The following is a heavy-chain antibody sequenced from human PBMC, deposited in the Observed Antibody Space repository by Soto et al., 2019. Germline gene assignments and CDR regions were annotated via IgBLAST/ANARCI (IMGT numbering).Heavy chain of an antibody. CDR3: ARDSPGTYYDFWSGYYTPSDY. V-gene: IGHV1-18*01. J-gene: IGHJ4*02. CDR2: ISAYNGNT. D-gene: IGHD3-3*01. Sequence: ASLKVSCKSSGCTFTSYGISCVRHSPGQGLELMGWISAYNGNTNYAQKLQGRVTMTTDTSTSTAYMELRSLRSDDTAVYYCARDSPGTYYDFWSGYYTPSDYWGQGTLVTVSS. CDR1: GCTFTSYG.